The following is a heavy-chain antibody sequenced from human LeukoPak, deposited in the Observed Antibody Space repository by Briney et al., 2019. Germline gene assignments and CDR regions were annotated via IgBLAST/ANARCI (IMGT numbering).Heavy chain of an antibody. Sequence: GGSLRLSCAASGFTLSNYWMHWVRQAPGKGLVWVSRINSGGRTTGYAGSVKGRFTISRDNAKKMLYLQMDSLRAEDTAVYYCVRDRPSDYYDSSVDAFDIWGRGTMVTVSS. V-gene: IGHV3-74*01. J-gene: IGHJ3*02. D-gene: IGHD3-22*01. CDR1: GFTLSNYW. CDR3: VRDRPSDYYDSSVDAFDI. CDR2: INSGGRTT.